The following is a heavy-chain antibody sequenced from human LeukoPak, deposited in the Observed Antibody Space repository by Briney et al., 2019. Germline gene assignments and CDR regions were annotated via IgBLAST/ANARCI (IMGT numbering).Heavy chain of an antibody. CDR3: ARQIGSSGYFDF. Sequence: GESLKISCKGSGYSFTSYWIAWLRQMPGKGLEWMGIIYPGDSDTRYSPSFKGQVTISADKSINTAYLQWSGLKASDPAMYYCARQIGSSGYFDFWGQGTLVTVSS. V-gene: IGHV5-51*01. J-gene: IGHJ4*02. CDR2: IYPGDSDT. CDR1: GYSFTSYW. D-gene: IGHD6-19*01.